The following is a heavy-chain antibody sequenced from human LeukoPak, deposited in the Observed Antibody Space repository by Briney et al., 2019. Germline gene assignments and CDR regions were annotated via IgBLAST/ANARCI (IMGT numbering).Heavy chain of an antibody. J-gene: IGHJ4*02. CDR3: ATDGAVAGTAYPEY. D-gene: IGHD6-19*01. CDR1: GYTFTGYY. CDR2: INPSGGST. Sequence: GASVKVSCKASGYTFTGYYMHWVRQAPGQGLEWMGIINPSGGSTSYAQKFQGRVTMTRDTSISTAYMELSSLTSDDTALYYCATDGAVAGTAYPEYWGQGTLVTVSS. V-gene: IGHV1-46*01.